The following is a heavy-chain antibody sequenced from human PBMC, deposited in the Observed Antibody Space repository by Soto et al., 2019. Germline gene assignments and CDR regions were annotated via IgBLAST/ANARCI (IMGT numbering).Heavy chain of an antibody. Sequence: GGSLRLSCAASGFTFDDYAMHWVRQAPGKGLEWVSGISWNSGSIGYADSVKGRFTISRDNAKNSLYLQMNSLRAEDTALYYCAKDIGSEVVVAATQYFQHWGQGTLVTVSS. D-gene: IGHD2-15*01. V-gene: IGHV3-9*01. CDR1: GFTFDDYA. CDR2: ISWNSGSI. CDR3: AKDIGSEVVVAATQYFQH. J-gene: IGHJ1*01.